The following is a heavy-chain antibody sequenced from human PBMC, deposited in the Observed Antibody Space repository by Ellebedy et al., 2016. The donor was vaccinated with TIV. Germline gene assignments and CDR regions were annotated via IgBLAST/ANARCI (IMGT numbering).Heavy chain of an antibody. J-gene: IGHJ5*02. D-gene: IGHD3-10*01. CDR1: GFTFSSYS. CDR2: ISGSGGSA. CDR3: ARVRGVMSWFDP. Sequence: GESLKISCAASGFTFSSYSMSWVRQAPGKGLEWVSAISGSGGSAYYADSVKGRFTISRDNSKNTLYLQMNSLRAEDTAVYYCARVRGVMSWFDPWGQGTLVTVSS. V-gene: IGHV3-23*01.